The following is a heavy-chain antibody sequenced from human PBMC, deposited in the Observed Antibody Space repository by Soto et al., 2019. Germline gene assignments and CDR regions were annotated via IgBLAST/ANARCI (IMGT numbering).Heavy chain of an antibody. CDR3: AREGTYCSGGSCYPPFDF. CDR1: GFTFSSYG. J-gene: IGHJ4*02. Sequence: QVQLVESGGGVVQPGRSLRLSCAASGFTFSSYGMHWVRQAPGKGLEWVAVIWYDGSNKYYADSVKGRFTITRENSKKTLYLKRNSLRAGDTLVYYCAREGTYCSGGSCYPPFDFGGQGPLVTVSS. V-gene: IGHV3-33*01. CDR2: IWYDGSNK. D-gene: IGHD2-15*01.